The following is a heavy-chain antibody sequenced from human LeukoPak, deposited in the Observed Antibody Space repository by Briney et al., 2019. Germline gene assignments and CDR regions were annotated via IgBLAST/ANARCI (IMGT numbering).Heavy chain of an antibody. CDR2: IYPGDSDT. J-gene: IGHJ4*02. CDR1: GYCFTSYW. CDR3: ARHRRGYSYGGGIFDY. D-gene: IGHD5-18*01. Sequence: HGESLKISCKGSGYCFTSYWMGWVRPMPGKGLEWMGIIYPGDSDTRYRPSFQGQVTISADKSISTAYLQWSSLKASDTAMYYCARHRRGYSYGGGIFDYWGQGTLVTVSS. V-gene: IGHV5-51*01.